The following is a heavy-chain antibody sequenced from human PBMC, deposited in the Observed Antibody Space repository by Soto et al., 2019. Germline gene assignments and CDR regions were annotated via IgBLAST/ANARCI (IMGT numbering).Heavy chain of an antibody. D-gene: IGHD5-12*01. V-gene: IGHV3-30*18. Sequence: GGSLRLSCAASGFTFSSYGMHWVRQAPGKGLEWVAVISYDGSNKYYADSVKGRFTISRDNSKNTLYLQMNSLRAEDTAVYYCANLDSYDVYYYDMDVWGQGTTVTVSS. J-gene: IGHJ6*02. CDR3: ANLDSYDVYYYDMDV. CDR2: ISYDGSNK. CDR1: GFTFSSYG.